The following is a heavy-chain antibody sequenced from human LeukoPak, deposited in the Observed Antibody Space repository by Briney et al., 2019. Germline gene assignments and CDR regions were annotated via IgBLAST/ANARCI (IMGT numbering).Heavy chain of an antibody. CDR2: IRHDGSNK. Sequence: GGSLRLSCAASGFTFSDYGMYWVRQAPGKGLEWVAVIRHDGSNKYYADSVKGRFTISRDNFKNTLYLQMNSLGAEDTAMYYCAKASSASPSRLNLWGQGTLVTVSS. CDR1: GFTFSDYG. V-gene: IGHV3-30*02. D-gene: IGHD2-2*01. J-gene: IGHJ5*02. CDR3: AKASSASPSRLNL.